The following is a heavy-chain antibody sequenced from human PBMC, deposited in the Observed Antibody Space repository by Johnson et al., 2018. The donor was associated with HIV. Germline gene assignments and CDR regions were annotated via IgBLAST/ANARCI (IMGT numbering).Heavy chain of an antibody. V-gene: IGHV3-30*04. J-gene: IGHJ3*02. Sequence: QVQLVESGGGVVQPGRSLRLSCAASGFTFNSYAMHWVRQAPGKGLEWVAVISYDGSNKYYADSVKGRFTISRDNSKNTLHLQMNSLRAEDAAVYYCARDSGSSDFWSGYRLVVAFNILGQGTVVTVSS. CDR1: GFTFNSYA. D-gene: IGHD3-3*01. CDR2: ISYDGSNK. CDR3: ARDSGSSDFWSGYRLVVAFNI.